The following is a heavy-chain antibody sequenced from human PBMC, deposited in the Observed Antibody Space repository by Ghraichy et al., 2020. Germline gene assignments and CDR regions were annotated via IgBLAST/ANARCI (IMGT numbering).Heavy chain of an antibody. CDR2: ISSSSSYI. CDR3: VWAVIHYYYMDV. D-gene: IGHD2-21*01. Sequence: GGSLRLSCAASGFTFSSYSMNWVRQAPGKGLEWVSSISSSSSYIYYADSVKGRFTISRDNAKNSLYLQMNSLRAEDTAVYYCVWAVIHYYYMDVWGKGTTVTVSS. V-gene: IGHV3-21*01. J-gene: IGHJ6*03. CDR1: GFTFSSYS.